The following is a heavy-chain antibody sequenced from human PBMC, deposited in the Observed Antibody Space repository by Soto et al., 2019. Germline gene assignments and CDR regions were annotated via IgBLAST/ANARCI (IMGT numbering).Heavy chain of an antibody. CDR2: IKQDGSEK. J-gene: IGHJ4*02. CDR1: GFTFSSYW. V-gene: IGHV3-7*01. CDR3: ARDTSYDSSGYYLNHYFDY. D-gene: IGHD3-22*01. Sequence: GGSLRLSCAASGFTFSSYWMSWVRQAPGKGLEWVANIKQDGSEKYYVDSVKGRFTISRDNAKNSLYLQMNSLRAEDTAVYYRARDTSYDSSGYYLNHYFDYWGQGTLVTVSS.